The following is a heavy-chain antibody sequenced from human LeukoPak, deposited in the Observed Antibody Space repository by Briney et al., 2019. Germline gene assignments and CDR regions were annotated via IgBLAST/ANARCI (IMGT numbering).Heavy chain of an antibody. V-gene: IGHV3-74*01. CDR1: GFTFSTYW. CDR2: LDRDGTTT. CDR3: VRDTENIGYDAFEF. Sequence: PGGSLRLSCVASGFTFSTYWMHWVRQAPGKGLEWVSRLDRDGTTTSYADSVYGRFTISRDNAKSTLYLQMRSLRAEDTAVYYCVRDTENIGYDAFEFWGHGPLVTVSS. D-gene: IGHD2/OR15-2a*01. J-gene: IGHJ5*01.